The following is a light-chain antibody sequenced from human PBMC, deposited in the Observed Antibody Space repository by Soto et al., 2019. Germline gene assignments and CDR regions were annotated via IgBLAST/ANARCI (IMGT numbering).Light chain of an antibody. V-gene: IGLV2-8*01. Sequence: QSALTQPPSASGSPGQSVTISCTGTSSDVGGDNYVSWYQQHPGKAPKLMIYEVSMRPSGVPDRFSGSKSANTASLTVSGLQAEDEADYYCTSRAGHSVVFGGGTKPTVL. J-gene: IGLJ2*01. CDR2: EVS. CDR3: TSRAGHSVV. CDR1: SSDVGGDNY.